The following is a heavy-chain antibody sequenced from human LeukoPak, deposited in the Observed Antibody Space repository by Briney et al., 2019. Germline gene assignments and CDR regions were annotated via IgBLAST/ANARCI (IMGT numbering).Heavy chain of an antibody. D-gene: IGHD2-21*02. V-gene: IGHV3-48*03. J-gene: IGHJ4*02. CDR1: GFTFSNHE. CDR2: TSRGGSDI. CDR3: VRARLIRLENFFDY. Sequence: GGSLRLSCATSGFTFSNHEMNWVRQAPGEGLEWVAYTSRGGSDISYADSVKGRFTISTDNANSSLYLQMNSLRAEDTAVYFCVRARLIRLENFFDYWGQGILVTVSS.